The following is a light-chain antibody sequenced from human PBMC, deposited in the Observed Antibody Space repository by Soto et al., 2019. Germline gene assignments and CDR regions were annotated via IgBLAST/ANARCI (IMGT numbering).Light chain of an antibody. V-gene: IGLV2-14*01. CDR3: GSYTTSSNYV. CDR2: DVS. Sequence: YTLTQPASETGSPAQSTTIFCTGTSSDIDAYNYVSWYQQHPGKAPKLMIYDVSNRPSGISNRFSGSKSGNTASLTISGLQAEDEADYYCGSYTTSSNYVFGTGTKVTVL. CDR1: SSDIDAYNY. J-gene: IGLJ1*01.